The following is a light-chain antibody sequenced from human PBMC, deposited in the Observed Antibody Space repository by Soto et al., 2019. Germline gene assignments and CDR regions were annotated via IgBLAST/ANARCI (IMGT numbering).Light chain of an antibody. Sequence: DIVMTQSPDSLSVPLGERATISCKPSQTLLYSSNNKNYLAWFQQKPGQPPKLLIYWASTRNSGVPDRFSGSGSGTDFTLSISGLQAEDAAIYYCQQYYHVPVTFDQGTRLEI. CDR2: WAS. V-gene: IGKV4-1*01. J-gene: IGKJ5*01. CDR1: QTLLYSSNNKNY. CDR3: QQYYHVPVT.